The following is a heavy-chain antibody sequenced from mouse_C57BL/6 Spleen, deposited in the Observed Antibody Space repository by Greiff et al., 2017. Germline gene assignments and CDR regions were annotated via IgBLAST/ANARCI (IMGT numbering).Heavy chain of an antibody. D-gene: IGHD1-1*01. V-gene: IGHV5-9*01. CDR3: AREATVVTWFAY. Sequence: EVHLVESGGGLVKPGGSLKLSCAASGFTFSSYTMSWVRQTPEKRLEWVATISGGGGNTYYPDSVKGRFTISRDNAKNTLYLQMSSLRSEDTALYYCAREATVVTWFAYWGQGTLVTVSA. J-gene: IGHJ3*01. CDR1: GFTFSSYT. CDR2: ISGGGGNT.